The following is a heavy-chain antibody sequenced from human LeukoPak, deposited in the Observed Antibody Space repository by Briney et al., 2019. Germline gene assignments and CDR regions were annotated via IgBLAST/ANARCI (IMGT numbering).Heavy chain of an antibody. CDR2: IYWDEDK. V-gene: IGHV2-5*02. D-gene: IGHD6-13*01. CDR3: AHSHRYSSSRYPALFDY. CDR1: GFSLNTSGVG. Sequence: SGPTLVKLTQTLTLTCSFSGFSLNTSGVGVGWIRQPPGKALEWLAMIYWDEDKRYSPFLKTRVTITKDTSKNQVVLTVNKMAPLDTATYYCAHSHRYSSSRYPALFDYWGQGTLVAVSS. J-gene: IGHJ4*02.